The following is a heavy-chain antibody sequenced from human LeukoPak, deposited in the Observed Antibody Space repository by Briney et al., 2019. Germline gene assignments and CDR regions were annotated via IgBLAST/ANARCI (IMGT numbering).Heavy chain of an antibody. J-gene: IGHJ5*02. CDR2: IRYDGNNK. CDR1: GFILSSYG. D-gene: IGHD2-21*02. V-gene: IGHV3-30*02. Sequence: GGSLRLSCAASGFILSSYGIHWVRQAPGKGLEWVTFIRYDGNNKYYAASVKGRFTISRDNSKNTVYLQMNSLRAEDTAVYYCAKERTRVTGGWTWGQGTLVTVSS. CDR3: AKERTRVTGGWT.